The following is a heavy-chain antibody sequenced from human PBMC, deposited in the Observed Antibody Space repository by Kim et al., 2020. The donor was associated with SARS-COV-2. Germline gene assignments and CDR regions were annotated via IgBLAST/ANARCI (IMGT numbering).Heavy chain of an antibody. Sequence: ASVKVSCKASGYTFTRYAMHWVRQAPGQRLEWLGWINSGNGNTKYSQKFQGRVTITRDTSASTAYMELSSLKSEDTAVYYCARGALRFLANFDYWGQGTLVTVPS. CDR3: ARGALRFLANFDY. V-gene: IGHV1-3*01. CDR2: INSGNGNT. D-gene: IGHD3-3*01. CDR1: GYTFTRYA. J-gene: IGHJ4*02.